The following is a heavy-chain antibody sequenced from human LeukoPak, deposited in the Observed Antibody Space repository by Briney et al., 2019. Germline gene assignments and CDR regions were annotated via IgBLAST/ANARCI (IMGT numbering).Heavy chain of an antibody. CDR2: ISSSGSTI. D-gene: IGHD4-17*01. CDR3: ARNRGDPSYFDY. Sequence: PGGSLRLSCAASGFSFSSYEMNCVRQAPGKGLEWVSYISSSGSTIYYADSVKGRFTISRNNPKNSLYLQMNSLRAEDTAVYYCARNRGDPSYFDYWGQGTLVTVSS. V-gene: IGHV3-48*03. CDR1: GFSFSSYE. J-gene: IGHJ4*02.